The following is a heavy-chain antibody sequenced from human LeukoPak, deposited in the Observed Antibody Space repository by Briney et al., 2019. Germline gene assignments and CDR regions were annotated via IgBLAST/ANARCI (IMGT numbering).Heavy chain of an antibody. CDR3: ARGRHYDSSGYYAAFYFDY. V-gene: IGHV1-2*02. D-gene: IGHD3-22*01. J-gene: IGHJ4*02. CDR2: INPDSGST. CDR1: GYIFTGYY. Sequence: ASVKVSCKPSGYIFTGYYIHWVRQAPGQGLEWMGCINPDSGSTKDAQKFQGRTTMTRDASTSTAYMELSRLRSDDTSVYYCARGRHYDSSGYYAAFYFDYWGQGTLVTVSS.